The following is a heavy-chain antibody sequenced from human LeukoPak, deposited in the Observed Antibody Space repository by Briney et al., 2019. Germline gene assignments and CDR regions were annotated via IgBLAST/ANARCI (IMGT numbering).Heavy chain of an antibody. Sequence: SGPALVKPTQTLTLTCTFSGFSLSTSRMCVSWIRQPPGKALEWLARIDWDDDKYYSTSLKTRLAISKDTSKNQVVLTMTNMDPVDTATYYCARTTRYYYDNRGHYLIDYWGQGTLVTVSS. CDR2: IDWDDDK. V-gene: IGHV2-70*11. CDR1: GFSLSTSRMC. J-gene: IGHJ4*02. CDR3: ARTTRYYYDNRGHYLIDY. D-gene: IGHD3-22*01.